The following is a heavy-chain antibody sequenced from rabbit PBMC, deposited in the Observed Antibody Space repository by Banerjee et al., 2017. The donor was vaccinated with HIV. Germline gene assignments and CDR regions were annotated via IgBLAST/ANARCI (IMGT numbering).Heavy chain of an antibody. Sequence: ASWAKGRFTISKTSSTTVTLQMTSLTAADTAIYFCARDEVGSGWGDLWGPGTLVTVS. CDR3: ARDEVGSGWGDL. J-gene: IGHJ4*01. V-gene: IGHV1S40*01. D-gene: IGHD4-1*01.